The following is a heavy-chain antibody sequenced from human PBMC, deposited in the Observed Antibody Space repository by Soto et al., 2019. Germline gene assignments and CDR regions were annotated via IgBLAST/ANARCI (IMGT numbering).Heavy chain of an antibody. V-gene: IGHV4-34*01. CDR2: INHSGST. CDR3: ARGRGSATGPDY. D-gene: IGHD1-1*01. Sequence: SETLSLTCAVYGGSFSGYYWSWIRQPPGKGLEWIGEINHSGSTNYNPSLKSRVTISVDTSKNQFSLKLSSVTAADTAVYYCARGRGSATGPDYSGQGTLVTVST. CDR1: GGSFSGYY. J-gene: IGHJ4*02.